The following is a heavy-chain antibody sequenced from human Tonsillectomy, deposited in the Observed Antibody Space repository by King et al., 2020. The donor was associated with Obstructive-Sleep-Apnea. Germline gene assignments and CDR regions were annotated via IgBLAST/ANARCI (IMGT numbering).Heavy chain of an antibody. CDR3: AKDQLRYFDWLFYGMDV. Sequence: VQLVESGGGVVQPGRSLRLSCAASGLTFSSYGMHWVRQAPGKGLEWLAIISYDGSNKYYADSVKGRFTISRDNSKNTLYLQMNSLRAEDTAVYYCAKDQLRYFDWLFYGMDVWGQGTTVTVSS. CDR2: ISYDGSNK. CDR1: GLTFSSYG. V-gene: IGHV3-30*18. D-gene: IGHD3-9*01. J-gene: IGHJ6*02.